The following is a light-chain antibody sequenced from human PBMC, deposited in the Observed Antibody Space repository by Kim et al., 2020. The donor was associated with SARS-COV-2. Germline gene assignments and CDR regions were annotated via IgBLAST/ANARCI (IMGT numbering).Light chain of an antibody. Sequence: SPGERATLSCRASESVTSSFLAWYQQKPGQAPRLLMYGASRRATGIPDRFSGSGSGTDFTLAISRLEPEDSAVYYCQQYGSSGWTFGQGTKVDIK. CDR2: GAS. J-gene: IGKJ1*01. V-gene: IGKV3-20*01. CDR3: QQYGSSGWT. CDR1: ESVTSSF.